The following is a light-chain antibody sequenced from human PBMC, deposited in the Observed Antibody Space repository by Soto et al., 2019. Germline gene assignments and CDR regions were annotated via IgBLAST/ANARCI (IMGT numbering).Light chain of an antibody. J-gene: IGKJ3*01. V-gene: IGKV2-28*01. Sequence: EIVMTQSPLSLTVTPGEPASISCRSSQSLLHGNGFHYLDCYLQKPGQSPQLLIYLTSSRASGVPERFSGSGSGTDFTLEISRVEAEDVGVYYFMQGLRTPGTFGPGPKVH. CDR1: QSLLHGNGFHY. CDR3: MQGLRTPGT. CDR2: LTS.